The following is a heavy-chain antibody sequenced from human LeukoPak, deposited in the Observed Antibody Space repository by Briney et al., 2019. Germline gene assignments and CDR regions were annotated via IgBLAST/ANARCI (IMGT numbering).Heavy chain of an antibody. Sequence: GGSLRLSCAASGFTFSSYAMSWVRQAPGKGLEWVANIKQDGSEKYYVDSVKGRFTISRDNAKNSLYLQMNSLRAEDTAVYYCARDKGRVGATPYWGQGTLVTVSS. J-gene: IGHJ4*02. D-gene: IGHD1-26*01. CDR2: IKQDGSEK. CDR3: ARDKGRVGATPY. V-gene: IGHV3-7*01. CDR1: GFTFSSYA.